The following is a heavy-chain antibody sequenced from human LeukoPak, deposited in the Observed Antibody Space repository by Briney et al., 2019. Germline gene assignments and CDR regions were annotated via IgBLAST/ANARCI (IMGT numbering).Heavy chain of an antibody. CDR1: GGTFSSYA. V-gene: IGHV1-69*13. D-gene: IGHD6-19*01. CDR2: IIPIFGTA. CDR3: ARDDRSLSKQWLVRPPNWFDP. Sequence: SVKVSCKASGGTFSSYAISWVRQAPGQGLEWMGGIIPIFGTANYAQKFQGRVTITADESTSTAYMELSSLRSEDTAVYYCARDDRSLSKQWLVRPPNWFDPWGQGTLVSVSS. J-gene: IGHJ5*02.